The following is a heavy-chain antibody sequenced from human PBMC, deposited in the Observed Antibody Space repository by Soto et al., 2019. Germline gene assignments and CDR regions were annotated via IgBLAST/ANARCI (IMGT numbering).Heavy chain of an antibody. CDR1: GFTFSSYG. Sequence: QVQLVESGGGVVQPGRSLRLSCAASGFTFSSYGMHWVRQAPGKGLEWVAVIWYDGSNKYYADSVKGRFTISRDNSKNPLDLQMNSLRAEDTAVYYCARKAEIGAAAGTGAFDIWGQGTMVTVSS. D-gene: IGHD6-13*01. V-gene: IGHV3-33*01. CDR3: ARKAEIGAAAGTGAFDI. J-gene: IGHJ3*02. CDR2: IWYDGSNK.